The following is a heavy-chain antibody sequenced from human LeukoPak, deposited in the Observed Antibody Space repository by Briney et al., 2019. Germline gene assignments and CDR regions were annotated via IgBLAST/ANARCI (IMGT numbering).Heavy chain of an antibody. CDR2: IYHSGST. J-gene: IGHJ6*02. CDR3: ARALGGFGIFGVVIDYYYYYGMDV. V-gene: IGHV4-4*02. Sequence: SETLSLTCVVSGGSISSNNRWSWIRQPPEKGLEWIGEIYHSGSTNYSPSLKRRVTISVDKSKNQFSLKLSSVTAADTAVYYCARALGGFGIFGVVIDYYYYYGMDVWGQGTTVTVSS. D-gene: IGHD3-3*01. CDR1: GGSISSNNR.